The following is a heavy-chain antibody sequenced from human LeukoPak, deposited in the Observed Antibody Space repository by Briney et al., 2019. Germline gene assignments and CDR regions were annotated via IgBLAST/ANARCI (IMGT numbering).Heavy chain of an antibody. CDR1: GGSISSYY. CDR2: IYYSGST. Sequence: SETLSLTCTVSGGSISSYYWSWIRQPPGKGLEWIGYIYYSGSTNYNPSLKSRVTISVDTFKNQFSLKLSSVTAADTAVYYCARSDEDSYGFDYWGQGTLVTVSS. V-gene: IGHV4-59*01. J-gene: IGHJ4*02. CDR3: ARSDEDSYGFDY. D-gene: IGHD5-18*01.